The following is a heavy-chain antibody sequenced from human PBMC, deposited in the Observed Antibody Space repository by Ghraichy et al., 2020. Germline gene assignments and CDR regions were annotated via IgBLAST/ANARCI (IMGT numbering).Heavy chain of an antibody. V-gene: IGHV4-39*01. CDR1: GDSITGPSYH. J-gene: IGHJ4*02. D-gene: IGHD3-9*01. Sequence: SQTLSLTCSVSGDSITGPSYHWGWIRQPPGKGLEWIASVYYTGNTYYSPSLRSRATIAVDTSKNQFSLKLISVTAADTAVYFCVRLLNGCPADSWGQGTLVTVSS. CDR2: VYYTGNT. CDR3: VRLLNGCPADS.